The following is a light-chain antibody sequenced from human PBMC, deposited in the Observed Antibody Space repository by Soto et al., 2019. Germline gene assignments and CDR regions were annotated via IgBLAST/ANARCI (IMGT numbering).Light chain of an antibody. CDR3: QQYGTSPT. Sequence: EIVLTQSPGTLSLSPGERATLSCRASQSVNSDFLAWYQQKPGQAPRFLIFGASIRATGIPDRFSGSGSGTDFTPSISRLAPEDFAVYYCQQYGTSPTFGQGTKVEIK. V-gene: IGKV3-20*01. CDR1: QSVNSDF. CDR2: GAS. J-gene: IGKJ1*01.